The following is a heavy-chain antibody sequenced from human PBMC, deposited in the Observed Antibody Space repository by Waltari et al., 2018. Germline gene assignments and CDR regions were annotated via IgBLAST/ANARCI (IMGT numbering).Heavy chain of an antibody. CDR2: ISSSSNYI. Sequence: EVQLVESGGGLVKPGGSLRLSCAASGFTFGAYSMNWVRQAPGKGLEWVSSISSSSNYIYYADSVKGRFTISRDNAKNSLYLQMSSLRAEDTAVYYCAREVRFLEWGIPKYYVMDVWGQGTTVTVSS. CDR3: AREVRFLEWGIPKYYVMDV. CDR1: GFTFGAYS. V-gene: IGHV3-21*01. D-gene: IGHD3-3*01. J-gene: IGHJ6*02.